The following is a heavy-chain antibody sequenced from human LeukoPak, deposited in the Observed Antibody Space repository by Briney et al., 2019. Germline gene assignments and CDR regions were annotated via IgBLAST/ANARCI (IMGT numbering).Heavy chain of an antibody. Sequence: GASVKVSCKASGYTFTGYYMHWVRQAPGQGLEWMGWINPNSGGTNYAQKFQGRVTITRDTSASTAYMELSSLRSEDMAVYYCARARGYCSGGSCYSRGFDYWGQGTLVTVSS. D-gene: IGHD2-15*01. CDR3: ARARGYCSGGSCYSRGFDY. J-gene: IGHJ4*02. CDR1: GYTFTGYY. V-gene: IGHV1-2*02. CDR2: INPNSGGT.